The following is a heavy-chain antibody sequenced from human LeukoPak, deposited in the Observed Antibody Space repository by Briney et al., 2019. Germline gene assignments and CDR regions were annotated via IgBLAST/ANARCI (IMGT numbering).Heavy chain of an antibody. V-gene: IGHV1-18*01. J-gene: IGHJ4*02. Sequence: ASVKVSCKASGYTFTSYGISWVRQAPGQGLEWMGWISAYNGNTNYAQKLQGRVTMTTDTSTSTACMELRSLRSDDTAVYYCARAGDSSGWYGMLDYWGQGTLVTVSS. D-gene: IGHD6-19*01. CDR2: ISAYNGNT. CDR3: ARAGDSSGWYGMLDY. CDR1: GYTFTSYG.